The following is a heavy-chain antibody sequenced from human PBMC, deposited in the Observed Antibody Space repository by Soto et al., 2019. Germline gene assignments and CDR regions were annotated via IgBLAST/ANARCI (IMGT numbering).Heavy chain of an antibody. CDR2: INPNSGGT. CDR3: ARFHNYEYVWVSYRIGEEIVYF. CDR1: GYTFTVYY. V-gene: IGHV1-2*02. Sequence: GSLKVSCKASGYTFTVYYMHWVRQAPGQGLEWLGWINPNSGGTNYAQKFQGRVTMTRDTSISTAYMELSGLRSDDTAVYYCARFHNYEYVWVSYRIGEEIVYFWAQGTLLTV. D-gene: IGHD3-16*02. J-gene: IGHJ4*02.